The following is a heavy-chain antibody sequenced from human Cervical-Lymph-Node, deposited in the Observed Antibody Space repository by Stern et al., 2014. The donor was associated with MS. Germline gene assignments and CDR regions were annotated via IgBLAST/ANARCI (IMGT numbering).Heavy chain of an antibody. CDR3: AAEPMYYSDSVGAFDI. Sequence: QLVQSGPEVKKPGTSVKVSCKASGFTFTSFAVQWVRQARGQRIERIGGFVVGSDNTNYAQKFQERVTITMDMSTSTAYMELSSLRSEDTAVYYCAAEPMYYSDSVGAFDIWDQGTMVTVSS. CDR2: FVVGSDNT. J-gene: IGHJ3*02. CDR1: GFTFTSFA. V-gene: IGHV1-58*01. D-gene: IGHD3-22*01.